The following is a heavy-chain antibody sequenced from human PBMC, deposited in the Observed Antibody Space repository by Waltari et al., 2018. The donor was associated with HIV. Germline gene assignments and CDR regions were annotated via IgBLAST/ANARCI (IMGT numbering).Heavy chain of an antibody. J-gene: IGHJ4*02. CDR3: VRDRTSLTTGDFES. Sequence: EVRLVQSGGGLVKPGESLTLSCTASGFNFNIFSMTWVRLAPGKRLGGVSSISRGSSYSYYSDAVKVRFTVSRDNAKNSLLLQLNTLTAEDTALYYCVRDRTSLTTGDFESWGQGAPVTVSS. CDR2: ISRGSSYS. D-gene: IGHD1-1*01. CDR1: GFNFNIFS. V-gene: IGHV3-21*02.